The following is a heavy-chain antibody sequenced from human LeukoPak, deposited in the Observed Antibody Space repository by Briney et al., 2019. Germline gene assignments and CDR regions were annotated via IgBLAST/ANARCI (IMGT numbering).Heavy chain of an antibody. Sequence: SETLSPTCTVSGGSISSYYWSWIRQPPGKGLEWIGYIYYSGSTNYNPSLKSRVTISVDTSKNQFSLKLSSVTAADTAVYYCARGHHGDYGSYYIDYWGQGTLVTVSS. V-gene: IGHV4-59*01. D-gene: IGHD4-17*01. CDR1: GGSISSYY. CDR3: ARGHHGDYGSYYIDY. CDR2: IYYSGST. J-gene: IGHJ4*02.